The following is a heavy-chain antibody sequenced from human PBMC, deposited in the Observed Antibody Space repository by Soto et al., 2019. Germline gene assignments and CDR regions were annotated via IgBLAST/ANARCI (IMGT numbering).Heavy chain of an antibody. Sequence: EVQLLESGGGLVQPGGSLRLSCAASGFSFNSYAMTWVRQAPGKGLEWVSTITGGGDSTYYADSVKGRITISRDNSKNTLYLQINSLRAEDTAIYYCAKGGGKDYYYYMDVWGKGTTVTVSS. D-gene: IGHD3-16*01. CDR1: GFSFNSYA. CDR2: ITGGGDST. V-gene: IGHV3-23*01. CDR3: AKGGGKDYYYYMDV. J-gene: IGHJ6*03.